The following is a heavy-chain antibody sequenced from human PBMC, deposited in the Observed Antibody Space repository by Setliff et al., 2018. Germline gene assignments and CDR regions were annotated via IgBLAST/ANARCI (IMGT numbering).Heavy chain of an antibody. CDR3: AGGQPLVRKYYYYMDV. V-gene: IGHV1-69*13. J-gene: IGHJ6*03. CDR1: GYTFTSYG. D-gene: IGHD3-10*01. Sequence: SVKVSCKASGYTFTSYGISWVREAPGQGLEWMGGIIPMFGTNYAQKFQGRVTITADESTSTAYMELSSLGSEDTAVYYCAGGQPLVRKYYYYMDVWGKGTTVTVSS. CDR2: IIPMFGT.